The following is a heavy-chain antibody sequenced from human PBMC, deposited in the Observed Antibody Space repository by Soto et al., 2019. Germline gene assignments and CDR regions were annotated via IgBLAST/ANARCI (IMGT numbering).Heavy chain of an antibody. Sequence: GGSLRFACAASGFSASNYGLHWVRQALGKGLEWVAVISYDGRDTYYADSVRGRFTISRDNSENTLYLQMNSLRDEDTAVYYCAGEPRGGNYDMDVWGQGTTVTVSS. D-gene: IGHD3-16*01. J-gene: IGHJ6*02. CDR2: ISYDGRDT. CDR3: AGEPRGGNYDMDV. V-gene: IGHV3-33*05. CDR1: GFSASNYG.